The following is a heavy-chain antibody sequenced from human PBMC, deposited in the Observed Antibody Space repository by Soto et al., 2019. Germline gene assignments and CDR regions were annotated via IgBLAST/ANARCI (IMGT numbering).Heavy chain of an antibody. V-gene: IGHV4-4*07. CDR1: GGSIINYY. CDR2: IYSSGST. J-gene: IGHJ4*02. D-gene: IGHD3-22*01. Sequence: PSETLSLTCTVSGGSIINYYWTWIRQPAGKGLEWVGRIYSSGSTSYNPSLKSRLTMSVDTSKNQFSLKLTSVTAADTALYYCARSSGSYRPFDYWGQGTLVTVSS. CDR3: ARSSGSYRPFDY.